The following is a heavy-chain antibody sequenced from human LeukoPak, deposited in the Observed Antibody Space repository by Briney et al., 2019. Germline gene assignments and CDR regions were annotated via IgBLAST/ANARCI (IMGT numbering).Heavy chain of an antibody. V-gene: IGHV4-30-4*01. CDR3: ARDAAFGPMDY. CDR2: IYYSGST. J-gene: IGHJ4*02. D-gene: IGHD3-10*01. Sequence: SETLSLTCAVSGVSISSSNWWSWVRQPPGKGLEWIGYIYYSGSTYYNSSLESRVTISVDTSKNLFFLKLSSVTAADTAVYYCARDAAFGPMDYWGQGTLVTVSS. CDR1: GVSISSSNW.